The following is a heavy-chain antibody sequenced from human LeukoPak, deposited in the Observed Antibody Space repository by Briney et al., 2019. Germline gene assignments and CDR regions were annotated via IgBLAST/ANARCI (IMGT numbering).Heavy chain of an antibody. J-gene: IGHJ5*02. CDR2: IYGDGRT. D-gene: IGHD1-26*01. Sequence: PGGSLRLSCAASGFTVSGNYLNWVRQAPGKGLEWVSVIYGDGRTYYADSVKDRFTISRDNSKNTLSLQMNSLRAEDTAVYYCARGFAGSYWGGWFDPWGQGTLVTVSS. CDR1: GFTVSGNY. V-gene: IGHV3-53*01. CDR3: ARGFAGSYWGGWFDP.